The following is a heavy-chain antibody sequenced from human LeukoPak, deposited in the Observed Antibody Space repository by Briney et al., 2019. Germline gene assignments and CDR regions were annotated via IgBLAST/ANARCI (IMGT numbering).Heavy chain of an antibody. J-gene: IGHJ6*02. V-gene: IGHV3-21*01. D-gene: IGHD1-14*01. Sequence: GGSLRLSCVASGFSFSSYSMDWVRQAPGKGLEWVSCITPGTTDIYYSASVKGRFTVSRDDAKNSLSLEMSSLRADDTAVYYCAKGHHHMDVGGQGTTVTVSS. CDR1: GFSFSSYS. CDR3: AKGHHHMDV. CDR2: ITPGTTDI.